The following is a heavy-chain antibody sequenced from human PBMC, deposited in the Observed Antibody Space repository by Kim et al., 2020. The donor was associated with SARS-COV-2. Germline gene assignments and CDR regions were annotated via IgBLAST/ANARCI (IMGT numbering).Heavy chain of an antibody. Sequence: GGSLRLSCEASGFTFSNYWMHWVRQVPWKGLVWVSRVNTDGSNTNYADSVKGRFTISRDNAKNTLYLQMNILRAEDTAVYFCAREYTTSSTRTFDIWGRGTVVTISS. J-gene: IGHJ3*02. CDR3: AREYTTSSTRTFDI. D-gene: IGHD1-26*01. V-gene: IGHV3-74*01. CDR1: GFTFSNYW. CDR2: VNTDGSNT.